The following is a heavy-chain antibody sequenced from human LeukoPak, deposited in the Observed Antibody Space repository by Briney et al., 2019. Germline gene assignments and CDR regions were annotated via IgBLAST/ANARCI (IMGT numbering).Heavy chain of an antibody. D-gene: IGHD3-3*01. CDR2: ISGNGGNT. Sequence: GGSLRLSCAASGFTFSSYAMSWVRQAPGKGLEWVSGISGNGGNTFYADSVKGRFTIARDNSQSTLYVQMHSLRAEDTAVYYCAKGSRFGVVIIPYFDYWGQGTLVTVSS. J-gene: IGHJ4*02. V-gene: IGHV3-23*01. CDR1: GFTFSSYA. CDR3: AKGSRFGVVIIPYFDY.